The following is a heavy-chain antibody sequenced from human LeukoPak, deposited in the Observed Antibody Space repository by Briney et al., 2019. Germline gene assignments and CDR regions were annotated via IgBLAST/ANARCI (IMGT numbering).Heavy chain of an antibody. CDR2: VSGGGAST. V-gene: IGHV3-23*01. D-gene: IGHD3-10*01. CDR1: GFTFSSHA. CDR3: ATAVLLRNYYGLGTYYNGAFDI. J-gene: IGHJ3*02. Sequence: PGGSLRLSCAASGFTFSSHAMSWVRQAPGKGLKWVSTVSGGGASTYYADSVKGRFSISRDNSDNTLYLHMNSLRAEDTAVYYCATAVLLRNYYGLGTYYNGAFDIWGQGTMVTVSS.